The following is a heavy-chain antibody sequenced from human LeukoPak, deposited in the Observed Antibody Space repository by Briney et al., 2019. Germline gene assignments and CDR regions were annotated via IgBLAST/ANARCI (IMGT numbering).Heavy chain of an antibody. CDR3: ARPGYSTGAFDY. CDR1: GFIFSNAW. J-gene: IGHJ4*02. V-gene: IGHV3-53*01. D-gene: IGHD6-25*01. Sequence: PGGSLRLSCAASGFIFSNAWMSWVRQAPGKGLEWVSVIYSGGDTYYADSVKGRFTISRDNSKNTLYLQMNSLRAEDTAVYYCARPGYSTGAFDYWGQGTLVTVSS. CDR2: IYSGGDT.